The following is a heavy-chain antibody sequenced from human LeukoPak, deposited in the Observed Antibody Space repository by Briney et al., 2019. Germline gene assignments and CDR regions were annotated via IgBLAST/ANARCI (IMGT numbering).Heavy chain of an antibody. CDR2: ISWNSGSI. D-gene: IGHD3-22*01. CDR3: AKADYYDSSGYDH. CDR1: GFTFDDYA. Sequence: GRSLRLSCAASGFTFDDYAMHWVRQAPGKGLEWVSGISWNSGSIGYADSVKGRFTIFRDNAKNSLYLQMNSLRAEDTALYYCAKADYYDSSGYDHWGQGTLVTVSS. V-gene: IGHV3-9*01. J-gene: IGHJ4*02.